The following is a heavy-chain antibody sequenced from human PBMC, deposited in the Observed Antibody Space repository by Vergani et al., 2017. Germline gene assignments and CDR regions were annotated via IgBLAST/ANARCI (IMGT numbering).Heavy chain of an antibody. J-gene: IGHJ4*02. CDR3: AGGFYDSSGYGPDY. D-gene: IGHD3-22*01. CDR1: GFTFSSYG. Sequence: QVQLVESGGGVVQPGRSPILSCAASGFTFSSYGMHWVRQAAGKGLEGVAVIWYDGSNKNYADSVKGRCTISRDNSKNTLYLQMNSLRAEDTAVYYCAGGFYDSSGYGPDYWGQATLVTVSS. V-gene: IGHV3-33*01. CDR2: IWYDGSNK.